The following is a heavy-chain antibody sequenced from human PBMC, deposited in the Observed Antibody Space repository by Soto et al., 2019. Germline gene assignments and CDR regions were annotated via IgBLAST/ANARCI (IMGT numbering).Heavy chain of an antibody. V-gene: IGHV4-34*01. CDR3: AREIDDSSPDAFDI. J-gene: IGHJ3*02. CDR1: GGSFSGYY. Sequence: PSETLSLTCAVYGGSFSGYYWSWIRQPPGKGLEWIGEINHSGSTNYNPSLKSRVTISVDTSKNQFSLKLSPVTAADTAVYYCAREIDDSSPDAFDIWGQGTMVTVSS. D-gene: IGHD4-4*01. CDR2: INHSGST.